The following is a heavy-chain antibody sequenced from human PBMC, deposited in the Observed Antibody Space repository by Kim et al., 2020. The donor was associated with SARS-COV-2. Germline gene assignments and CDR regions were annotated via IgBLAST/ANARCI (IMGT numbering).Heavy chain of an antibody. D-gene: IGHD3-10*01. Sequence: KSRVTISGDTSKNQFSLKLSSVTAADTAVYYCARGTRELLTYYYYYYMDVWGKGTTVTVSS. J-gene: IGHJ6*03. CDR3: ARGTRELLTYYYYYYMDV. V-gene: IGHV4-34*01.